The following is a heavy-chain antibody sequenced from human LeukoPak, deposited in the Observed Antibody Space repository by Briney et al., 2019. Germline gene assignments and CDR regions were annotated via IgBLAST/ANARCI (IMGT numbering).Heavy chain of an antibody. CDR2: TIPIFGTA. Sequence: SVKVSCKASGGTFSNYAISWVRQAPEQGLEWMGRTIPIFGTANYAQKFQGRVTITADKSTSTTYMDLNSLRSEDTAVYYCAGTTGQLETTFDPWGQGTLVTVSS. D-gene: IGHD6-6*01. J-gene: IGHJ5*02. CDR1: GGTFSNYA. CDR3: AGTTGQLETTFDP. V-gene: IGHV1-69*06.